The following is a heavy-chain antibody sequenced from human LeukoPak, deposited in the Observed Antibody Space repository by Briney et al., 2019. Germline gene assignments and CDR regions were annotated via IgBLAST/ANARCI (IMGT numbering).Heavy chain of an antibody. D-gene: IGHD2-21*01. CDR1: GFTFSSYA. CDR2: ISYDGSNK. CDR3: ARVVDWFDP. V-gene: IGHV3-30*09. J-gene: IGHJ5*02. Sequence: GGSLRLSCAASGFTFSSYAMHWVRQAPGKGLEWVAVISYDGSNKYYADSVKGRFAISRDNSKNTLYLQVNSLRAEDTAVYYCARVVDWFDPWGQGTLVTVSS.